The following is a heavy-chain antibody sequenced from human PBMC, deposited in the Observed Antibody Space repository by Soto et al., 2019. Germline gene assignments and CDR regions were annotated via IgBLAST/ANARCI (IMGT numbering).Heavy chain of an antibody. D-gene: IGHD6-19*01. J-gene: IGHJ4*02. CDR2: IYYSGTT. Sequence: PSETLSLTCIVSGDSFSSYHWSRIRQPPGKGLEWIGYIYYSGTTNYNPSLKSRVTISVDTSENHFSLKLTSVTAADTAVYYCAREASSGWSYYFDYWGQGILVTVSS. V-gene: IGHV4-59*01. CDR1: GDSFSSYH. CDR3: AREASSGWSYYFDY.